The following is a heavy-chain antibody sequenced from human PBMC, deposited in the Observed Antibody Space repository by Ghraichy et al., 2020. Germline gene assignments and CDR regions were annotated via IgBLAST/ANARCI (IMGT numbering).Heavy chain of an antibody. CDR1: GYTFTTHG. D-gene: IGHD4-11*01. J-gene: IGHJ6*02. Sequence: ASVKVSCKAAGYTFTTHGISWVRQAPGQGLEWMGWISAYNGNTAYEQKLQGRVTMTTDTSTRTAYMELRSLTSDDTAIYYCARDGVPYSNSPYNDYGMDVWGQGTTVTVSS. V-gene: IGHV1-18*01. CDR3: ARDGVPYSNSPYNDYGMDV. CDR2: ISAYNGNT.